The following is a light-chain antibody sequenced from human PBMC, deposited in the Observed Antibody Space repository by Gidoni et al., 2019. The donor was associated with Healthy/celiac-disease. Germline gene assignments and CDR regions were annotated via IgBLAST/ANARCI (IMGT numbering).Light chain of an antibody. CDR2: SNN. CDR3: AAWDDSLSGPV. V-gene: IGLV1-47*02. J-gene: IGLJ3*02. Sequence: QSVLTQPPSASGTPGQRVTISCSGSSSNIGSNYVYWYQQLPGTAPKRLIYSNNQRPSGVPDRFSGSKSGTSASLAISGLRSEDEAEYYCAAWDDSLSGPVFGGGTKLTVL. CDR1: SSNIGSNY.